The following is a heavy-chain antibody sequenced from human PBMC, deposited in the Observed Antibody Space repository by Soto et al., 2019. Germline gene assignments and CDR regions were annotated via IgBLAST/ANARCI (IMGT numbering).Heavy chain of an antibody. D-gene: IGHD3-3*01. V-gene: IGHV3-23*01. CDR3: AKDFGFGLVINCMDP. CDR1: GFLFSSYA. Sequence: GGSLRLSCAASGFLFSSYAMSWVRQPPGRGLEWVSTISASGDNTYYADSVKGRFTISRDNSKNTLYLQMTSLRPEDTAVYYCAKDFGFGLVINCMDPWGRGTLVTVSS. J-gene: IGHJ1*01. CDR2: ISASGDNT.